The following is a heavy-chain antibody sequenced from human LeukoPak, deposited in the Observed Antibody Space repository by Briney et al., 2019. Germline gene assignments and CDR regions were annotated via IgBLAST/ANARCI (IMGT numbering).Heavy chain of an antibody. D-gene: IGHD6-13*01. CDR1: GRSISINSYY. V-gene: IGHV4-39*07. CDR3: ARDITGPAVAADGRYNWCDP. Sequence: SETLSLTCTVSGRSISINSYYWGWIRQPPGKGLEWIGSIYYSGSTYYNPSLNSRVTISVDTSNNHLSLKLSSWTAPHPAVYYCARDITGPAVAADGRYNWCDPWGQGTLVTVS. J-gene: IGHJ5*02. CDR2: IYYSGST.